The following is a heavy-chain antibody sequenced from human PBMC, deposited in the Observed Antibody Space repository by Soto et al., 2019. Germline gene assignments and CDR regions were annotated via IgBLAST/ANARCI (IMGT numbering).Heavy chain of an antibody. CDR1: GYTFTSYG. D-gene: IGHD3-3*01. Sequence: QVQLVQSGAEVKKPGASVKVSCKASGYTFTSYGISWVRQAPGQGLEWMGWISAYNGNTNYAQKLQGRVTMTTDTSTSTAYMEPRSLRSDDTAVYYCARDEAIFGVVPPSHGMDVWGQGTTVTVSS. V-gene: IGHV1-18*01. CDR2: ISAYNGNT. J-gene: IGHJ6*02. CDR3: ARDEAIFGVVPPSHGMDV.